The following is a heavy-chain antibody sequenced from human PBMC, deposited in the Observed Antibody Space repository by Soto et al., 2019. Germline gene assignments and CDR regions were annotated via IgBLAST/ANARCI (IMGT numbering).Heavy chain of an antibody. CDR3: ARESPGDYFDY. CDR2: ISGSGGST. Sequence: PGGSLRLSCAASGFTFSSYAMSWVRQAPGKGLEWVSAISGSGGSTYYADSVKGRFTISRDNSTSTAYMELSSLRSEDTAVYYCARESPGDYFDYWGQGTLVTVSS. V-gene: IGHV3-23*01. CDR1: GFTFSSYA. J-gene: IGHJ4*02.